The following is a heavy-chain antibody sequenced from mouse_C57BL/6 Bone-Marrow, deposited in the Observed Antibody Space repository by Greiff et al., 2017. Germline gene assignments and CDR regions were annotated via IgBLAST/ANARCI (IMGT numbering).Heavy chain of an antibody. J-gene: IGHJ1*03. CDR3: ATGALLWYFDV. V-gene: IGHV14-4*01. CDR2: IDPENGDT. D-gene: IGHD3-1*01. Sequence: VQLQESGAELVRPGASVKLSCTASGFNFKDYYMHWVKQRPEQGLEWIGWIDPENGDTEYASKFQGKATITADTSSNTAYLQLSSLTSEDTAVYYCATGALLWYFDVWGTGTTVTVSA. CDR1: GFNFKDYY.